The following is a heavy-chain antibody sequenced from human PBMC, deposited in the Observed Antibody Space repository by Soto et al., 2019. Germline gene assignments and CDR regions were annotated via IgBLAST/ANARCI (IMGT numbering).Heavy chain of an antibody. D-gene: IGHD3-22*01. CDR1: GFTFSDYY. J-gene: IGHJ5*02. Sequence: GGSLRLSCAASGFTFSDYYMNWIRQAPGKGLEWVSYISESGSSIFYADSVKGRFTVSRDSARKSLYLHMSSLRVEDTAVYYWARDTAFINSGFFDAWGQGTPVTVSS. CDR2: ISESGSSI. CDR3: ARDTAFINSGFFDA. V-gene: IGHV3-11*01.